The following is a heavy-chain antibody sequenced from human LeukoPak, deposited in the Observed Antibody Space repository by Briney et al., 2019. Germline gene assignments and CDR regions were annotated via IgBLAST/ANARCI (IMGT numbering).Heavy chain of an antibody. CDR3: ARASGPFDY. D-gene: IGHD3-10*01. J-gene: IGHJ4*02. CDR2: IWNDGSNK. CDR1: GFTFSVYG. Sequence: GGSLRLSCAASGFTFSVYGMHWVRQAPGKGLEWVGVIWNDGSNKYYADSVKGRFTISRDNSKNTLYLQMNSLRAEDTAVYSCARASGPFDYWGQGTLVTVPS. V-gene: IGHV3-33*01.